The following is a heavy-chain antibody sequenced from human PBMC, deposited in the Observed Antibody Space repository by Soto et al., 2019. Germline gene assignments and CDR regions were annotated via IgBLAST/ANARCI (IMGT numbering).Heavy chain of an antibody. V-gene: IGHV4-39*01. J-gene: IGHJ5*02. CDR2: IYYSGST. D-gene: IGHD2-8*01. Sequence: PSETLSLTCTVSGGSISSSSYYWGWIRQPPGKGVGWIGSIYYSGSTYYNPSLKSRVTISVDTSKNQFSLKLSSVTAADTAVYCCARIYGRYCTTGVCYKINWFDPWGQGTLVTVSS. CDR1: GGSISSSSYY. CDR3: ARIYGRYCTTGVCYKINWFDP.